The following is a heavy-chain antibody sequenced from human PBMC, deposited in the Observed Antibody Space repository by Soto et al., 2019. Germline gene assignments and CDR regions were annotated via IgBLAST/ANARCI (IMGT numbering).Heavy chain of an antibody. Sequence: GASVKVSCKASGYTFTSYGISWVRQAPGQGLEWMGWISAYNGNTNYAQKLQGRVTMTTDTSTSTAYMELRSLRSDDTAVYYCARDIVVVVAATRFAFDIWGQGTMVTVSS. V-gene: IGHV1-18*01. CDR2: ISAYNGNT. D-gene: IGHD2-15*01. CDR3: ARDIVVVVAATRFAFDI. CDR1: GYTFTSYG. J-gene: IGHJ3*02.